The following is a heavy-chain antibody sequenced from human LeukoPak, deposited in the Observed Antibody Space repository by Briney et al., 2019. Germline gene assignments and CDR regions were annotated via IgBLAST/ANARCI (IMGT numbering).Heavy chain of an antibody. CDR3: AKDRGGYSYAAAY. V-gene: IGHV3-43*02. J-gene: IGHJ4*02. CDR1: GFTFDDYA. Sequence: GGSLRLXCAASGFTFDDYAMHWVRRAPGKGLEWVSLISGDGGSTYYADSVKGRFTISRDNSKNSLYLQMNSLTTEDTALYYCAKDRGGYSYAAAYWGQGTLVTVSS. D-gene: IGHD5-18*01. CDR2: ISGDGGST.